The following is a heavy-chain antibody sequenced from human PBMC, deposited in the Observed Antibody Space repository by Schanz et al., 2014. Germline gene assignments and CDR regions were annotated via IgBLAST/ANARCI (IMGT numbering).Heavy chain of an antibody. Sequence: EVQLVESGGGLVQPGGSLRLSCEVSGFTFSHFSMTWVRQAPGKGLDWVSYISSTSSTIYYADSVKGRFTISRDNARNSVYLQMNSLRDEDTALYYCARPGPLLGFDCWGQGTLVTVSS. D-gene: IGHD7-27*01. V-gene: IGHV3-48*02. CDR3: ARPGPLLGFDC. CDR1: GFTFSHFS. CDR2: ISSTSSTI. J-gene: IGHJ4*02.